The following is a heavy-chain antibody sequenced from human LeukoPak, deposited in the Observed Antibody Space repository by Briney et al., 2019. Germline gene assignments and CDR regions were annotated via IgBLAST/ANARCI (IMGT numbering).Heavy chain of an antibody. CDR2: TNWNVGST. V-gene: IGHV3-20*04. Sequence: GGSLRLSCVGSGFVFHDYSMTWVRQAPGKGLEWVSGTNWNVGSTASADSVKGRFIISRDNAQNSLYLQMSSLKAEDTAFYYCVRDVVNWGRGTLVTVSS. D-gene: IGHD3-22*01. J-gene: IGHJ4*02. CDR3: VRDVVN. CDR1: GFVFHDYS.